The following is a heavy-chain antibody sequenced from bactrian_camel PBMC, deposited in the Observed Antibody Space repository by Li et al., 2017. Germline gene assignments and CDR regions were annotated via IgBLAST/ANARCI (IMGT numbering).Heavy chain of an antibody. CDR2: IDSDGIT. V-gene: IGHV3S53*01. CDR3: GAARLRRSCDWSAFIV. Sequence: HVQLVESGGESVQAGGSLRLSCVASGATQDIGCMGWFRQVPGLEREGIGSIDSDGITTYADSLKARFTISRDNTEQTLFLEMHSLKSEDSGLYFCGAARLRRSCDWSAFIVWGQGTQVTVS. D-gene: IGHD1*01. CDR1: GATQDIGC. J-gene: IGHJ4*01.